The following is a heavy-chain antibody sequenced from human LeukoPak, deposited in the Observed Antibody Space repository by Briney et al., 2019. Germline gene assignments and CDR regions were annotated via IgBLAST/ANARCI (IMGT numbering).Heavy chain of an antibody. J-gene: IGHJ4*02. CDR2: ISYDGSNK. Sequence: PGGSLRLSCAASGFTFSSYAMHWVRQAPGKGLEWVAVISYDGSNKYYADSVKGRFTISRDNSKTTLYLQMHSLRAEDTAVYYCARAYCGGDCYSRFYYFDYWGQGTLVTVSS. CDR3: ARAYCGGDCYSRFYYFDY. D-gene: IGHD2-21*02. V-gene: IGHV3-30*04. CDR1: GFTFSSYA.